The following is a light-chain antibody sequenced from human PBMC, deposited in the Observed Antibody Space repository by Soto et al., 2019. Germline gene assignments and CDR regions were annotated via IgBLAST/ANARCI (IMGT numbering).Light chain of an antibody. V-gene: IGKV4-1*01. CDR2: WAS. J-gene: IGKJ4*02. CDR1: QSVSTNSKKY. CDR3: QQYYSPPVT. Sequence: DIVMTQSPDSLAVSLGERATINCKSSQSVSTNSKKYLTWYQLKPGQPPRLLIFWASTRESGVPDRFTGSEYGTDFSLTISSLQAEDVSVYYCQQYYSPPVTFGGGPKVEIK.